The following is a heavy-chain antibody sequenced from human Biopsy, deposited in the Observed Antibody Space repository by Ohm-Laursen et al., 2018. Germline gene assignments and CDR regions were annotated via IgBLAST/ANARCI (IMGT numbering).Heavy chain of an antibody. CDR2: ISSSSDNI. J-gene: IGHJ6*02. CDR3: ARSRGSSGIATIYYYGMDV. Sequence: GSLRLSCAASGFTLSSYSMNWVRQTPGKGLEWVSTISSSSDNIYYVDSVKSRFTISRDNAKNSLYLQMNSLRAEDTAVYYCARSRGSSGIATIYYYGMDVWGQGTTVIVSS. V-gene: IGHV3-21*01. CDR1: GFTLSSYS. D-gene: IGHD3-10*01.